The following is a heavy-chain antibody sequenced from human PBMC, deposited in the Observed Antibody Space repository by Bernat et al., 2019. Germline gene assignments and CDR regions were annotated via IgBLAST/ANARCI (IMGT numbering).Heavy chain of an antibody. CDR2: FDPEDGET. CDR1: GYTFTSYY. CDR3: ATAVATTVTTFDY. Sequence: QVQLVQSGAEVKKPGASVKVSCKASGYTFTSYYMHWVRQAPGKGLEWMGGFDPEDGETIYAQKFQGRVTMTEDTSTDTAYMELSSLRSEDTAVYYCATAVATTVTTFDYWGQGTLVTVSS. V-gene: IGHV1-24*01. D-gene: IGHD4-17*01. J-gene: IGHJ4*02.